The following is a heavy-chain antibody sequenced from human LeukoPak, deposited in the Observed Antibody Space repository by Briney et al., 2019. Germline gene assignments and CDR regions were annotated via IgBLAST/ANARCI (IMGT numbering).Heavy chain of an antibody. J-gene: IGHJ4*02. V-gene: IGHV4-59*12. CDR3: ARVGGAGYGRVDY. D-gene: IGHD2-15*01. CDR2: IYDSGSA. Sequence: SETLSLTCTVSGGSISTYYWSWIRQPPGKGLEWIGYIYDSGSAYYNPSLKSRVTISLDTSKNQFSLKLRSVTAADTAVYYCARVGGAGYGRVDYWGQGTLVTVSS. CDR1: GGSISTYY.